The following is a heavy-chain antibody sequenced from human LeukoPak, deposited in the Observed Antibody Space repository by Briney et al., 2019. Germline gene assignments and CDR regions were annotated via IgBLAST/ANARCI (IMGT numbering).Heavy chain of an antibody. Sequence: SETLSLTCTVSGGSISSYYWSWIRQPAGKGLEWIGRIYTSGSANYNPSLKSRVTMSVDTSKNQFSLKLTSVTAADTAVYFCARGDPAGLFDSWGQGHLVTVSS. D-gene: IGHD3-10*01. CDR2: IYTSGSA. CDR3: ARGDPAGLFDS. J-gene: IGHJ4*02. CDR1: GGSISSYY. V-gene: IGHV4-4*07.